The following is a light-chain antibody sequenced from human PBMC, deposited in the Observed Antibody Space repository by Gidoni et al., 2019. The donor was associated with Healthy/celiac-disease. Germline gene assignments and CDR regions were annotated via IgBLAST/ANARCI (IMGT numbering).Light chain of an antibody. Sequence: DIQLTQSPSFLSASVGDRVTITCRASQGISSYLAWYQQKPGKAPKLLIYAASTLQSGVPSRFSGSGSGTEFTLTISSLQPEDFATYYCQQLNSYLATFGGXTKVEIK. V-gene: IGKV1-9*01. CDR1: QGISSY. J-gene: IGKJ4*01. CDR2: AAS. CDR3: QQLNSYLAT.